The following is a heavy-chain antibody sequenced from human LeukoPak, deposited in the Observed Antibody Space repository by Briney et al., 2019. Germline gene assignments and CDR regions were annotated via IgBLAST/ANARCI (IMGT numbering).Heavy chain of an antibody. J-gene: IGHJ6*03. D-gene: IGHD3-10*01. V-gene: IGHV1-69*01. CDR1: GGTFSSYA. CDR2: IIPIFGTA. CDR3: ARVLRITMVRGVTGYYMDV. Sequence: SVKVSCKASGGTFSSYAISWVRQAPGQGLEWMGGIIPIFGTANYAQKFQGRVTITADESTSTAYMELSSLRSEDTAVYYCARVLRITMVRGVTGYYMDVWGKGTTVTVSS.